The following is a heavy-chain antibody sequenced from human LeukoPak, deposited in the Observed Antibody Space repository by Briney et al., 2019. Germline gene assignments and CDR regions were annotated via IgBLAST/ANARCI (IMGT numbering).Heavy chain of an antibody. J-gene: IGHJ4*02. D-gene: IGHD6-19*01. CDR1: GFTFDDYA. CDR3: AKDVGSSGWYYFDY. Sequence: PGRSLRLSCAASGFTFDDYAMHWVRQAPGKGLEWVSGISWNSGSIGYADSVKGRYTISRDNAKNSLYLQMNSLRAEDMALYYCAKDVGSSGWYYFDYWGQGTLLTVSS. V-gene: IGHV3-9*03. CDR2: ISWNSGSI.